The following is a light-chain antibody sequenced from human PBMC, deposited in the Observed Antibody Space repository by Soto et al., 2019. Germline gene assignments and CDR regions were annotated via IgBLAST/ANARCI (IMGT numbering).Light chain of an antibody. J-gene: IGKJ2*01. V-gene: IGKV1-5*03. CDR1: QVIGTW. Sequence: DIQMTQSPSTLSASVGDRVAITCRASQVIGTWSAWYQQKPGKAPKLLIYRASTLQSGVPSRFSGSGSGTEFTLTISSLQPDDFATYYCQQNDRFPYTFAQGTKLEIQ. CDR2: RAS. CDR3: QQNDRFPYT.